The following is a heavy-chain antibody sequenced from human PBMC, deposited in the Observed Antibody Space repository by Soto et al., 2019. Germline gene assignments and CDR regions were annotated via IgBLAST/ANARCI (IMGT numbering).Heavy chain of an antibody. CDR3: VSQGDYPANTGFPLFDY. CDR2: IFDSGHT. D-gene: IGHD2-8*02. CDR1: GGSMTNYY. V-gene: IGHV4-4*07. Sequence: SETLSLTCTVSGGSMTNYYWSWIRQPAGKGLEWIGRIFDSGHTNYNPSLKSRVILSVDTSRNQFSLRLTSVTAADTAVYYCVSQGDYPANTGFPLFDYWGQGTLVTVSS. J-gene: IGHJ4*02.